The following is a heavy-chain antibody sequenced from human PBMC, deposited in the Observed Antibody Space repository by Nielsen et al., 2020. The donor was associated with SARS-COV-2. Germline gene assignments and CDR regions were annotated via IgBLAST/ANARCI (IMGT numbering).Heavy chain of an antibody. CDR3: AKDLGLPQYFYYGMDV. Sequence: ASVKVSCKASGYTFTSYGISWVRQAPGQGLEWMGWISAYNGNTNYAQKLQGRVTMTTDTSTSTAYMELRSLRADDTAVYYCAKDLGLPQYFYYGMDVWGQGTSVTVSS. CDR1: GYTFTSYG. D-gene: IGHD3-16*01. CDR2: ISAYNGNT. J-gene: IGHJ6*02. V-gene: IGHV1-18*01.